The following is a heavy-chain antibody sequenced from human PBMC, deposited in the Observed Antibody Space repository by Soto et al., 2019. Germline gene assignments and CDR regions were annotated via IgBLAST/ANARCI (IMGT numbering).Heavy chain of an antibody. CDR3: ARHKDYDFWSGYRTQTKTNWFDP. J-gene: IGHJ5*02. V-gene: IGHV4-59*08. D-gene: IGHD3-3*01. Sequence: QVQLQESGPGLVKPSETLSLTCTVSGGSISSYYWSWIRQPPGKGLEWIGYIYYSGSTNYNPSLKCRVTISVDTYKHQFSLKLSSVTDADTAVYYCARHKDYDFWSGYRTQTKTNWFDPWGQGTLVTVSS. CDR2: IYYSGST. CDR1: GGSISSYY.